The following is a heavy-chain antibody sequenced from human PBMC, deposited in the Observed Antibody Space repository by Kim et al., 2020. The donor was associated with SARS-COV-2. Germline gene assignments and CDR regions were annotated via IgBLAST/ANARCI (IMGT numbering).Heavy chain of an antibody. CDR2: IYPGDSDT. J-gene: IGHJ6*02. D-gene: IGHD1-26*01. Sequence: GESLKISCKGSGYSFTSYWIGWVRQMPGKGLEWMGIIYPGDSDTRYSPPFQGQVTISADKSISTAYLQWSSLKASDTAMYYCARRGSVGSWGYYYYYGMDVWGQGTTVTVSS. V-gene: IGHV5-51*01. CDR3: ARRGSVGSWGYYYYYGMDV. CDR1: GYSFTSYW.